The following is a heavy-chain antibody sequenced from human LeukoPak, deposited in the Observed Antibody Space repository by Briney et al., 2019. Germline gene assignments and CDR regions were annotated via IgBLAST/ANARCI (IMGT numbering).Heavy chain of an antibody. V-gene: IGHV3-21*01. CDR1: GFTFSSYS. CDR3: ARSGKYCGGDCYPAEYFQH. Sequence: GRPLRLSCAASGFTFSSYSMNWVRQAPGKGLEWVSSISSSSSYIYYADSVKGRFTISRDNAKNSLYLQMNSLRAEDTAVYYCARSGKYCGGDCYPAEYFQHWGQGTLVTVSS. CDR2: ISSSSSYI. J-gene: IGHJ1*01. D-gene: IGHD2-21*02.